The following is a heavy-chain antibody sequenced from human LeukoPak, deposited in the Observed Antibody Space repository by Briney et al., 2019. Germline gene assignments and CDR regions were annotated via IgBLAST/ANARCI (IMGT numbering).Heavy chain of an antibody. CDR2: INSDGSST. V-gene: IGHV3-74*01. CDR3: ARPAAAGMRIDY. D-gene: IGHD6-13*01. Sequence: GGSLRLSCAASGFTFSSYWMHWVRQAPGKGLVWVSRINSDGSSTSYADSVKGRFTISRDNAKNTLYLQMNSLRAEDTAVYYCARPAAAGMRIDYWGQGTLVTVSS. CDR1: GFTFSSYW. J-gene: IGHJ4*02.